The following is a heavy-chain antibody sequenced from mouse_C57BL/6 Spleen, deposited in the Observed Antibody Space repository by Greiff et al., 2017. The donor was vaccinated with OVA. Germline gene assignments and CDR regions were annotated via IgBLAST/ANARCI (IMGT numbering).Heavy chain of an antibody. CDR3: AREGHYYGSSGTAMDY. V-gene: IGHV1-42*01. CDR2: INPSTGGT. J-gene: IGHJ4*01. Sequence: VHVKQSGPELVKPGASVKISCKASGYSFTGYYMNWVKQSPEKSLEWIGEINPSTGGTTYNQKFKAKATLTVDKSSSTAYMQLKSLTSEDSAVYYCAREGHYYGSSGTAMDYWGQGTSVTVSS. CDR1: GYSFTGYY. D-gene: IGHD1-1*01.